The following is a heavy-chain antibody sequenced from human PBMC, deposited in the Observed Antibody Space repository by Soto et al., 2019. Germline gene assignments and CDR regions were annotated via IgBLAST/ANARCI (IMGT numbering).Heavy chain of an antibody. D-gene: IGHD1-7*01. J-gene: IGHJ6*02. CDR3: ARTGTRYYYGMDV. CDR2: TRNKANSYTT. Sequence: PGGSLRLSCAASGFTFSDHYMDWVRQAPGKGLEWVGRTRNKANSYTTEYAASVKGRFTISRDDSKNSLYLQMNSLKTEDTAVYYCARTGTRYYYGMDVWGQGTTVTVSS. V-gene: IGHV3-72*01. CDR1: GFTFSDHY.